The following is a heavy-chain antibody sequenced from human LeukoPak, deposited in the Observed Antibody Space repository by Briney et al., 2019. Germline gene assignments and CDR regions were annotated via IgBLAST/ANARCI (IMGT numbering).Heavy chain of an antibody. Sequence: PSETLSLTCTVSGYSISSGYYWSWSRPPAGKGPEWIGRIYTSGSTNYNPSLKSRVTISVDTSKNQFSLKLSSGTAADTAVYYCARGRGLDYWGQGTLVTVSS. CDR3: ARGRGLDY. V-gene: IGHV4-61*02. CDR1: GYSISSGYY. J-gene: IGHJ4*02. CDR2: IYTSGST.